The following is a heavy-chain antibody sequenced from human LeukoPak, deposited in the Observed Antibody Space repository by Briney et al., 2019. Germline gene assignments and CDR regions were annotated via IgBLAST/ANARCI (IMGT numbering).Heavy chain of an antibody. V-gene: IGHV4-39*01. Sequence: SETLSLTCPVSGGSISSSSYYWGWIRQPPGKGLEWIGSIYYSGSTYYNPSLKSRVTISVDTSKNQFSLKLSSVTAADTAVYYCARHVLGTVVRGVPHWFDPWGQGTLVTVSS. CDR1: GGSISSSSYY. CDR3: ARHVLGTVVRGVPHWFDP. D-gene: IGHD3-10*01. CDR2: IYYSGST. J-gene: IGHJ5*02.